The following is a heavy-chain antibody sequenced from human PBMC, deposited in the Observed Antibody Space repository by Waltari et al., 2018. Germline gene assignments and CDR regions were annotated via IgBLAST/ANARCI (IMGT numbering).Heavy chain of an antibody. J-gene: IGHJ5*02. CDR2: ISSSSSYI. D-gene: IGHD2-15*01. V-gene: IGHV3-21*01. CDR3: ARGYCSGGSCYSGWFDP. Sequence: EVQLVESGGGLVKPGGSLRLSCAASGFTFSSYSMNWVRQAPGKGLEWVSSISSSSSYIYYADSVKGRFTISRDNANNSLYLQMNSLRAEDTAVYYCARGYCSGGSCYSGWFDPWGQGTLVTVSS. CDR1: GFTFSSYS.